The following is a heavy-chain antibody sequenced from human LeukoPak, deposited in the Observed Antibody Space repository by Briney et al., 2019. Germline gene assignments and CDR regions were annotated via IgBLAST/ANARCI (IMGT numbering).Heavy chain of an antibody. V-gene: IGHV3-23*01. D-gene: IGHD5-18*01. CDR3: AKAHSYGYEGGSFDY. CDR2: ISGSGGST. CDR1: GFTFSSYA. Sequence: GGSLRLSCAASGFTFSSYAMSWVRQAPGKGLEWVSAISGSGGSTYYADSVKGRFTISRDNSKNTLYLQMNSLRAEDTAVYYCAKAHSYGYEGGSFDYWGQGTLVTVSS. J-gene: IGHJ4*02.